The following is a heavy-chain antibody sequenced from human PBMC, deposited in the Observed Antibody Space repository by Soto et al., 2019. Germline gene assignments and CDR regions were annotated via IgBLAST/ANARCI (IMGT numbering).Heavy chain of an antibody. J-gene: IGHJ4*02. CDR3: ATDQNYDFWSGPPA. V-gene: IGHV3-23*01. CDR1: GFTFSNYA. CDR2: ISGSGGST. Sequence: VGSLRLSCAASGFTFSNYAMSWVRQAPGKGLEWVSAISGSGGSTYYADSVKGRFTISRDNSKNTLYSQMSSLRAEDTAVYFCATDQNYDFWSGPPAGGQGTLVTVSS. D-gene: IGHD3-3*01.